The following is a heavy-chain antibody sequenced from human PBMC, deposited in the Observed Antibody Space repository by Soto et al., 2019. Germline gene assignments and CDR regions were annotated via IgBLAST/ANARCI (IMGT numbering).Heavy chain of an antibody. J-gene: IGHJ6*02. CDR2: IDPSDSYT. D-gene: IGHD3-10*01. CDR1: GYSFTSYW. CDR3: ARDSIGPGELLYRYYGMDV. Sequence: PGESLKISCKGSGYSFTSYWISWARQMPGKGLEWMGRIDPSDSYTNYSPSFQGHVTISADKSISTAYLQWSSLKASDTAMYYCARDSIGPGELLYRYYGMDVCGQGTTATVSS. V-gene: IGHV5-10-1*01.